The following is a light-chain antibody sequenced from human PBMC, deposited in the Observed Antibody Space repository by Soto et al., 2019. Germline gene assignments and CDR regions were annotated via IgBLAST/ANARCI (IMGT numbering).Light chain of an antibody. CDR1: QSLLHSNGYNY. CDR2: LGS. Sequence: DIVMTQSPVSLPVTPGEPASISCRSSQSLLHSNGYNYLDWYLQKPGQSPQLLIYLGSNRASGVPDRFSGSGSGTDFTLKISRVEAEDVGVYYCMQAPQTRIRTFGQGTKLEIK. J-gene: IGKJ2*01. CDR3: MQAPQTRIRT. V-gene: IGKV2-28*01.